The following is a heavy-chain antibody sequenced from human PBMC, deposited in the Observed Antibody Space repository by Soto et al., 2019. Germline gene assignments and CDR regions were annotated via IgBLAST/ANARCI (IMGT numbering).Heavy chain of an antibody. V-gene: IGHV4-31*03. CDR2: IYYSGST. Sequence: SETLSLTCTVSGGSISSGGYYWSWIRQHPGKSLEWIGYIYYSGSTYYNPSLKSRVTISVDTSKNQFSLKLSSVTAADTAVYYCARATYYYDSSGYYRQPDAFDIWGQGTMVTVSS. J-gene: IGHJ3*02. CDR3: ARATYYYDSSGYYRQPDAFDI. D-gene: IGHD3-22*01. CDR1: GGSISSGGYY.